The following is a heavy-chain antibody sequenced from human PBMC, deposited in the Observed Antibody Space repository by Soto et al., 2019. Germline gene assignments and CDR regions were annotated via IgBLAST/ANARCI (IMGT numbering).Heavy chain of an antibody. CDR2: ITGSAGNT. Sequence: GGSLRLSCAASGFTFSNYAMHWVRQAPGKGLEWVSGITGSAGNTYYAGSVKGRFTISRDNSKNTLYLQTNSLRADDTAIYYCAKAPLSLGFYDYWGQGTRAPAS. J-gene: IGHJ4*02. V-gene: IGHV3-23*01. CDR1: GFTFSNYA. CDR3: AKAPLSLGFYDY.